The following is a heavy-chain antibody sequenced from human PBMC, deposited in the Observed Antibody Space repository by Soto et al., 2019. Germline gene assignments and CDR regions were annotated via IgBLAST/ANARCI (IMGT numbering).Heavy chain of an antibody. CDR1: GFTFDDYA. V-gene: IGHV3-9*01. CDR2: ISWNSGSI. J-gene: IGHJ3*02. D-gene: IGHD6-19*01. CDR3: AKAMKQWLGSDAFDI. Sequence: DVQLVESGGGLVQPGRSLRLSCAASGFTFDDYAMHWVRQAPGKGLEWVSGISWNSGSIGYADSVKGRFTISRDNAKNSLYLQMNSLRAEDTALYYCAKAMKQWLGSDAFDIWGQGTMVTVSS.